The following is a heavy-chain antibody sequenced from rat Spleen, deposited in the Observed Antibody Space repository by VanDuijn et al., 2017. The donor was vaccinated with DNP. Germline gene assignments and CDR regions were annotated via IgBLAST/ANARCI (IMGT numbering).Heavy chain of an antibody. D-gene: IGHD1-5*01. V-gene: IGHV3-1*01. Sequence: EVQFQESGPGLVKPSQSLSLTCSVTGYPIISNYWGWIRKFPGNKMEWIGHISYSGRTTYNPSLKSRISITRDTSKNQFFLQLNSVSTEDTATYYCARWKIGPHYFDYWGQGGMVTVSS. CDR2: ISYSGRT. CDR3: ARWKIGPHYFDY. J-gene: IGHJ2*01. CDR1: GYPIISNY.